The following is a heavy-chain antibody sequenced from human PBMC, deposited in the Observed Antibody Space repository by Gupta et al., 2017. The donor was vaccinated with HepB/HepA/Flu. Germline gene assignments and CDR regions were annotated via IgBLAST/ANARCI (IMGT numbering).Heavy chain of an antibody. D-gene: IGHD1-14*01. CDR3: AKDRDPLYKWFGP. CDR2: IRSSSSYI. Sequence: EVQLVESGGGPVKPGGSLRLSCAASGSTLSSYSMNWVRQTPGKGLEWVSSIRSSSSYIYDAYAVEGRFTISRDNARISVYLQMEGMRVGDTAVYYCAKDRDPLYKWFGPRGQGTMVTVYS. V-gene: IGHV3-21*01. CDR1: GSTLSSYS. J-gene: IGHJ5*02.